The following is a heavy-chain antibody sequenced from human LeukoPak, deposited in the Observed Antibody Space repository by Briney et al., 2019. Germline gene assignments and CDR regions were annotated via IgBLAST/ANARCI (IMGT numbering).Heavy chain of an antibody. CDR2: INSDGKST. V-gene: IGHV3-74*01. CDR3: ARVGYAFDI. Sequence: PGGSLRLSCAASGFTFSSYWMHWVRQGPGEGLVWVSRINSDGKSTSYADSVKGRFTISRDNAKNTLYLQMNSLRDEDTAVYYCARVGYAFDIWGQGTMVTVSS. CDR1: GFTFSSYW. J-gene: IGHJ3*02.